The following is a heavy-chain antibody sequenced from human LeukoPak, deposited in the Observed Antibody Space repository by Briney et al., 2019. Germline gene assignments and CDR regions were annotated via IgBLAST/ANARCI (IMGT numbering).Heavy chain of an antibody. D-gene: IGHD2-15*01. J-gene: IGHJ1*01. CDR1: VFTFSSYA. Sequence: PGGSLRLSSAPSVFTFSSYAMSWVRQAPGKGLEWVSAISVSVGSTYYADSVKGRLTISRDNSKNTLYLHMNSLRPQATPVYYFAKGRYRGVVAATALTAEYFQHWGQGTLVTVSS. CDR3: AKGRYRGVVAATALTAEYFQH. V-gene: IGHV3-23*01. CDR2: ISVSVGST.